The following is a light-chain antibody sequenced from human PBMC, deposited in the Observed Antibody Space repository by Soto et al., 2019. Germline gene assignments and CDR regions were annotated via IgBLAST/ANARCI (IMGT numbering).Light chain of an antibody. V-gene: IGLV1-44*01. CDR2: SNN. CDR1: SSNIGSNT. J-gene: IGLJ1*01. Sequence: QSVLTQPPSASGTSGQGVTISCSGSSSNIGSNTVNWYQQLPGTAPTLLIYSNNQRPSAVPDRYSGSKSGTSASLPISGLQSEDGVDYYGAASVETLHGYVFRTGTKVTVL. CDR3: AASVETLHGYV.